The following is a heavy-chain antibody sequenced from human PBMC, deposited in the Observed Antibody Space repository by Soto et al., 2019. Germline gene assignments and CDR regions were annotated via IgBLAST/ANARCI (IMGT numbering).Heavy chain of an antibody. J-gene: IGHJ6*03. CDR3: ARGIRYCSSTSCYEYYYYYYMDV. CDR1: GYTFTGYY. Sequence: ASVKVSCKASGYTFTGYYMHWVRQAPGQGLEWMGWINPNSGGTNYAQKFQGWVTMTRDTSISTAYMELSRLRSDDTAVYYCARGIRYCSSTSCYEYYYYYYMDVWGKGTTVTVSS. CDR2: INPNSGGT. V-gene: IGHV1-2*04. D-gene: IGHD2-2*01.